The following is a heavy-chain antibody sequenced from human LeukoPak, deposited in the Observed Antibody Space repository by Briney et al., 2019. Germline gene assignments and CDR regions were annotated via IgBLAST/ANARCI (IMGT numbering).Heavy chain of an antibody. V-gene: IGHV3-21*01. CDR3: ARDHYYDSSGYYV. CDR2: ISSRSSYI. D-gene: IGHD3-22*01. J-gene: IGHJ4*02. Sequence: GGSLRLSCAASGFTFSSYSMNWVRQAPGKGLEWVSSISSRSSYIYYADSVKGRFTISRDNAKNSLYLQMNSLRAEDTAVYYCARDHYYDSSGYYVWGQGTLVTVSS. CDR1: GFTFSSYS.